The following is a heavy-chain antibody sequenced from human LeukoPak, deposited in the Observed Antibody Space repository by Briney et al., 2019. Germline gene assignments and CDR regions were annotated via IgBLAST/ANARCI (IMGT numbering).Heavy chain of an antibody. Sequence: GGSLRLSCAASGFTFSSYEMNWVRQAPGKGLEWVSYISSSGSTIYYADSVKGRFTISRDNAKNSLYLQMNSLRAEDTAVYYCARDRLASSVLRYFDWLITSDAFDIWGQGTMVTVSS. CDR2: ISSSGSTI. CDR1: GFTFSSYE. D-gene: IGHD3-9*01. J-gene: IGHJ3*02. CDR3: ARDRLASSVLRYFDWLITSDAFDI. V-gene: IGHV3-48*03.